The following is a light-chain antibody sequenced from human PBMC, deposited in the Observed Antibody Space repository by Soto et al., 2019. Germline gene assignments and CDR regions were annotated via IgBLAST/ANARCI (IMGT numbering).Light chain of an antibody. CDR3: QQYKHWPPLT. V-gene: IGKV3-15*01. CDR2: GAF. J-gene: IGKJ4*01. CDR1: QSGSYN. Sequence: EMVMTQSPATLSLSPGETATLSCRASQSGSYNLAWYQQKRGQGPRLLIYGAFIRATGIPARFIGSGSGTDFALTVSSLQSEDFAVYYCQQYKHWPPLTFGGGTKVEIK.